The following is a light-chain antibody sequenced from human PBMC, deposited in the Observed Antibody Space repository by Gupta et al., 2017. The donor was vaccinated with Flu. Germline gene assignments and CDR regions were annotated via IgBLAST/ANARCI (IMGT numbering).Light chain of an antibody. CDR3: VLYMGSGIWV. CDR1: SGSVSTSHY. J-gene: IGLJ3*02. Sequence: QTVVTQAPSFSVSPGGTVPLTCGLTSGSVSTSHYPGWYQQTPGQAPRTLIYSTNTRSSGVPARFSGSIRGNKAALTITGAHADDPSHYYCVLYMGSGIWVFGGGTKVTVL. CDR2: STN. V-gene: IGLV8-61*01.